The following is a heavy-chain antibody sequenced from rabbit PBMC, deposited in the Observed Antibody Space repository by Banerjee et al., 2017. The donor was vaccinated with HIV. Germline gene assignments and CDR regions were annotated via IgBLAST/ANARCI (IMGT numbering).Heavy chain of an antibody. D-gene: IGHD8-1*01. CDR1: GFSFNNNYV. J-gene: IGHJ4*01. Sequence: QEQLEESGGDLVKPEGSLTLTCTASGFSFNNNYVMCWVRQAPGKGLEWIACINTSSGNTVYASWAKGRFTISKASWTTVTLQMTSLTAADTATYFCVRALVEVINNALWGPGTLVTVS. CDR3: VRALVEVINNAL. V-gene: IGHV1S45*01. CDR2: INTSSGNT.